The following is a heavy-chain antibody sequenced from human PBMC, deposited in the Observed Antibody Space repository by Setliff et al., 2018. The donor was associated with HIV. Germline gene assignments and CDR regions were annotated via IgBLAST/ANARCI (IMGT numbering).Heavy chain of an antibody. Sequence: GASVKVSCKASGYTFTSYGISWVRQAPGQGLEWMGWISGYNGNTNFAQKLQGRVAMTTDTSTSTAYMELSSLRSDDTAVYYCARDRLNVYSSGWGVGYWGQGTLVTVSS. CDR2: ISGYNGNT. CDR3: ARDRLNVYSSGWGVGY. CDR1: GYTFTSYG. J-gene: IGHJ4*02. D-gene: IGHD6-25*01. V-gene: IGHV1-18*01.